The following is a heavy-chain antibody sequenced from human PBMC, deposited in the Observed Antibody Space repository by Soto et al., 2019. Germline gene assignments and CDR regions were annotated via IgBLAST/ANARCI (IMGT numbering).Heavy chain of an antibody. CDR3: ARALNYYDSSGYLDY. CDR2: VFHTGTAY. J-gene: IGHJ4*02. D-gene: IGHD3-22*01. Sequence: SETLSLTCAVSGGSIRSGDYYWTWIRQPPGKGLEWIGYVFHTGTAYYYNPSLKSRVSMSIDTSKNQFSLKLSSVTAADTAMYFCARALNYYDSSGYLDYWGQGTLVTVSS. V-gene: IGHV4-30-4*01. CDR1: GGSIRSGDYY.